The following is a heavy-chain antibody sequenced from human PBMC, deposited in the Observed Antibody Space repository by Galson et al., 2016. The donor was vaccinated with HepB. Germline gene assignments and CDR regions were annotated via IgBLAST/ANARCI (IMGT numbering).Heavy chain of an antibody. J-gene: IGHJ3*02. Sequence: SLRLSCAASGFTFSSYTMHWVRQAPGKGLEWVAAISYDGSDKYYADSVKGRFTISRDNSKNTLYLQMNRLRAEDTAVSYCARTITMTARSYVGAFDIWGQGTMVTVSS. CDR2: ISYDGSDK. CDR3: ARTITMTARSYVGAFDI. CDR1: GFTFSSYT. V-gene: IGHV3-30-3*01. D-gene: IGHD3-22*01.